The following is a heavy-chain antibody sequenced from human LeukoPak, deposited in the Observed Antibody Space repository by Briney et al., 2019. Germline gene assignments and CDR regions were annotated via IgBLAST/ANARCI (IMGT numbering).Heavy chain of an antibody. CDR1: GGSFSGYY. V-gene: IGHV4-34*01. J-gene: IGHJ4*02. CDR2: INHSGST. Sequence: SETLSLTCAAYGGSFSGYYWSWIRQPPGKGLEWIGEINHSGSTNYNPSLKSRVTISVDTSKNQFSLKLSSVTAADAAVYYCARVGAYGDYLGYWGQGTLVTVSS. D-gene: IGHD4-17*01. CDR3: ARVGAYGDYLGY.